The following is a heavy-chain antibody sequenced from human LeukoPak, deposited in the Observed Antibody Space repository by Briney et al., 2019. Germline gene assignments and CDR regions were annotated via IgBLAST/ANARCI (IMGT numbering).Heavy chain of an antibody. J-gene: IGHJ5*02. CDR2: INHSGSA. CDR3: ARASLVVAAATRFDP. V-gene: IGHV4-30-2*01. Sequence: SQTLSLTCSVSGGSISSGGYSWTWIRQPPGKGLEWIGYINHSGSAYYSPSLKGRLTISVDRSKNQFSLKLNSVTAADTAVYYCARASLVVAAATRFDPWGQGTLVTVSS. CDR1: GGSISSGGYS. D-gene: IGHD2-15*01.